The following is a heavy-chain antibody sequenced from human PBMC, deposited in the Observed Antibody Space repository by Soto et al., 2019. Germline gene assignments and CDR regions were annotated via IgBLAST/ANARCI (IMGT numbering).Heavy chain of an antibody. Sequence: SETLSLTCIVSGGSISSYYWSWIRQPPGKGLEWIGYIYYSGSTNYNPSLKSRVTISVDTSKNQFSLKLSSVTAADTAVYYCETEAIPRRYYYDSSGYYDVWGKEPLFTFSS. D-gene: IGHD3-22*01. CDR2: IYYSGST. CDR3: ETEAIPRRYYYDSSGYYDV. CDR1: GGSISSYY. V-gene: IGHV4-59*08. J-gene: IGHJ4*02.